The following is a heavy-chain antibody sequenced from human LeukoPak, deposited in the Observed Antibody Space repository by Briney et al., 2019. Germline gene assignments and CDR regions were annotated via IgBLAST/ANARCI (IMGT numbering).Heavy chain of an antibody. CDR3: ARDQYYYDSSGYYKFDP. J-gene: IGHJ5*02. CDR1: GGSISSSSYY. CDR2: IYTSGST. Sequence: PSETLSLTCTVSGGSISSSSYYWSWIRQPAGKGLEWIGRIYTSGSTNYNPSLKSRVTMSVDTSKNQFSLKLSSVTAADTAVYYCARDQYYYDSSGYYKFDPWGQGTLVTVSS. V-gene: IGHV4-61*02. D-gene: IGHD3-22*01.